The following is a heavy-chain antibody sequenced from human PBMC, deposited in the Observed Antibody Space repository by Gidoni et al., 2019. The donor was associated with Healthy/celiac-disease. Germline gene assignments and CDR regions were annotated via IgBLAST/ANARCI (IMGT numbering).Heavy chain of an antibody. J-gene: IGHJ5*02. CDR2: IIPIFGTA. CDR1: GGTFSSYA. V-gene: IGHV1-69*01. Sequence: QVQLVQSGAEVKKPGSSVKVSCNAPGGTFSSYATRWVRQAPGQGLEWMGGIIPIFGTANYAQKFQGRVTITADESTSTAYMELSSLRSEDTAVYYCARGGDIVVVPAAMPLPAWFDPWGQGTLVTVSS. D-gene: IGHD2-2*01. CDR3: ARGGDIVVVPAAMPLPAWFDP.